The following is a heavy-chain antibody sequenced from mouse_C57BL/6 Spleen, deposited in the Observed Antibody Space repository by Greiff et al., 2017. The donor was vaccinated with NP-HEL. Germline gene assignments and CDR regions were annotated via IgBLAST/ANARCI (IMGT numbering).Heavy chain of an antibody. J-gene: IGHJ4*01. V-gene: IGHV14-3*01. D-gene: IGHD3-2*02. Sequence: VQLKQSVAELVRPGASVKLSCTASGFNIKNTYMHWVKQRPEQGLEWIGRIDPANGNTKYAPKFQGKATITADTSSNTAYLQLSSLTSEDTAIYYCARSGRQLRLRGYAMDYWGQGTSVTVSS. CDR3: ARSGRQLRLRGYAMDY. CDR2: IDPANGNT. CDR1: GFNIKNTY.